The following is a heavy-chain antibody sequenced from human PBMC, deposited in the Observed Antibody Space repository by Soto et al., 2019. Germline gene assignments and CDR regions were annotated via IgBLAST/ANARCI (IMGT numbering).Heavy chain of an antibody. CDR1: GFTFSTYA. V-gene: IGHV3-23*01. D-gene: IGHD6-13*01. Sequence: GGSLRLSCAASGFTFSTYAMSWVRQAPGKGLEWVSAISGSGGSTYYADSVKGRFTISRDNSKNTLFLQMNSLRAEDTAVYYCAKGDGYSSSWIDVWGQGTLVTVSS. J-gene: IGHJ4*02. CDR3: AKGDGYSSSWIDV. CDR2: ISGSGGST.